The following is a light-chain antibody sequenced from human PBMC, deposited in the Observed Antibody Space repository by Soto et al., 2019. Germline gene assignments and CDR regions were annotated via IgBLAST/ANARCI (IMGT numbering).Light chain of an antibody. Sequence: DIQMTQSPSSLSASVGDRVTITCRASQTISSYLNWYQQNPGEAPKLLIYAASTLQSGVPSRFSGSGSGTDFTLTIRSLQPEDFATYYCQQSSNIPYTFGQGTKLEIK. V-gene: IGKV1-39*01. CDR3: QQSSNIPYT. J-gene: IGKJ2*01. CDR1: QTISSY. CDR2: AAS.